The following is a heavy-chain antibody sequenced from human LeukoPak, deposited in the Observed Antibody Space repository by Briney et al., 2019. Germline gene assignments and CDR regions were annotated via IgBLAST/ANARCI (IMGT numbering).Heavy chain of an antibody. V-gene: IGHV3-23*01. CDR2: VSGSGGST. CDR1: GFTFSSYA. CDR3: AHSGVAVAGREDY. J-gene: IGHJ4*02. D-gene: IGHD6-19*01. Sequence: GGSLRLSCAASGFTFSSYAMSWVRQAPGKGLEWVSAVSGSGGSTYYADSVKGRFTISRDNSKNTLYLQMNSLRAEDTAVYYCAHSGVAVAGREDYWGQGTLVTVSS.